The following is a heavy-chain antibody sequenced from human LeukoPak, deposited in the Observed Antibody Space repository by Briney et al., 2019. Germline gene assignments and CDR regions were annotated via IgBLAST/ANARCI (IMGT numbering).Heavy chain of an antibody. Sequence: ASVKVSCKASGYTFTGYYMHWVRQAPGQGLEWMGWINPNSGGTNYAQKFQGRVTMTRDTSISTAYMELSRLRSDNTAVYYCARGYADGGYSYGFRYNMDVWGKGTTVTISS. CDR3: ARGYADGGYSYGFRYNMDV. V-gene: IGHV1-2*02. CDR1: GYTFTGYY. D-gene: IGHD5-18*01. J-gene: IGHJ6*03. CDR2: INPNSGGT.